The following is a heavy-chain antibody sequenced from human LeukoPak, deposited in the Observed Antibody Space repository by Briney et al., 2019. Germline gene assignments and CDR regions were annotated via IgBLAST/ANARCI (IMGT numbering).Heavy chain of an antibody. Sequence: GGSLRLSCAASGFTFSSSAMSWVRQAPGKGLEWVSAISNNGGYTYYADSVQGRFTISRDNAKNSLYLQMNSLRAEDTAVYYCARQTAYYYDSSGYYYWGQGTLVTVSS. CDR1: GFTFSSSA. CDR2: ISNNGGYT. V-gene: IGHV3-23*01. CDR3: ARQTAYYYDSSGYYY. D-gene: IGHD3-22*01. J-gene: IGHJ4*02.